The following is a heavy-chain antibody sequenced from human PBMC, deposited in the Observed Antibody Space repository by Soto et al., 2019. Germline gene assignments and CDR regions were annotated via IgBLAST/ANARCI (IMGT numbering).Heavy chain of an antibody. CDR1: GFSFSKYS. Sequence: GGSLRLSCAASGFSFSKYSMNWVRQAPGKGLEWVSSINDRSNYIYYADSVKGRFTIARDNALNSLYLQMISLRPDDTAVYYCATFPSCSSTTCLDYWGRGTLVTVSS. J-gene: IGHJ4*02. D-gene: IGHD2-2*01. V-gene: IGHV3-21*06. CDR3: ATFPSCSSTTCLDY. CDR2: INDRSNYI.